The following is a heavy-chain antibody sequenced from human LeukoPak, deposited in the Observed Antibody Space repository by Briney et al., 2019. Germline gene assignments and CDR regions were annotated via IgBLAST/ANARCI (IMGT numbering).Heavy chain of an antibody. D-gene: IGHD2-21*01. V-gene: IGHV1-46*01. CDR3: ARGHPIHYYYYMDV. CDR2: INPSGGST. Sequence: ASVKVSCKASGYTFTSYYMHWVRQAPGQGLEWMGIINPSGGSTSYAQKFQGRVTMTRDTSISTAYMELSRLRSDDTAVYYCARGHPIHYYYYMDVWGKGTTVTISS. CDR1: GYTFTSYY. J-gene: IGHJ6*03.